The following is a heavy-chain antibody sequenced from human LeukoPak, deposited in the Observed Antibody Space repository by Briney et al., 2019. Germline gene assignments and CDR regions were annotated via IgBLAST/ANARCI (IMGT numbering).Heavy chain of an antibody. CDR3: ARQGHWGYYFDY. CDR1: GGSISSSSYY. D-gene: IGHD7-27*01. V-gene: IGHV4-39*01. Sequence: NTSETLSLTCTVSGGSISSSSYYWGWIRQPPGKGLEWIGSIYYSGSTYYNPSLKSRVTISVDTSKNQSSLKLSSVTAADTAVYYCARQGHWGYYFDYWGQGTLVTVSS. CDR2: IYYSGST. J-gene: IGHJ4*02.